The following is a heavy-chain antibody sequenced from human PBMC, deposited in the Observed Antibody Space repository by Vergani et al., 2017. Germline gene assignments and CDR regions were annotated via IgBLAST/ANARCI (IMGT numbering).Heavy chain of an antibody. CDR3: AELYGDDGYSPF. D-gene: IGHD5-18*01. CDR1: GFTFDDYA. CDR2: ISWNSGSI. Sequence: EVQLVESGGGLVQPGRSLRLSCAASGFTFDDYAMHWVRQAPGKGLEWVSGISWNSGSIGYADSVKGRFTISRDNAKNSLYLQMNSLRAEDTALYYCAELYGDDGYSPFWVQGTLVTVSS. J-gene: IGHJ4*02. V-gene: IGHV3-9*01.